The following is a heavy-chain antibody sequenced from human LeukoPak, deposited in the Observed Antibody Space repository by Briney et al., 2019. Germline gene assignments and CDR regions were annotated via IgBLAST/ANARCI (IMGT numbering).Heavy chain of an antibody. CDR2: INHSGST. CDR1: GGSFSGYY. Sequence: SETLSLTCAVYGGSFSGYYWSWIRQPPGKGLEWIGEINHSGSTNYNPSLKSRVTISGDTSKNHFSLRLSSVTAADTALYYCARGTLRGNNGAYGMDVWGQGTTVTVSS. V-gene: IGHV4-34*01. CDR3: ARGTLRGNNGAYGMDV. J-gene: IGHJ6*02. D-gene: IGHD1/OR15-1a*01.